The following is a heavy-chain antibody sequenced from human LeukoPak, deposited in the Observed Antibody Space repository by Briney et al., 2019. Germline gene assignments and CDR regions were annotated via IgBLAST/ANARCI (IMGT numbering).Heavy chain of an antibody. J-gene: IGHJ4*02. CDR2: VYHSGIT. CDR3: ASGPYPAAGTDHQFDY. CDR1: GASISSYY. Sequence: SETLSLTCTVSGASISSYYWSWIRQPPAKGLEWIGFVYHSGITHYNPSLKSRVTISVDTSNNQFSLKLTSVTAADTAVYYCASGPYPAAGTDHQFDYWGQGTLVTVFS. D-gene: IGHD6-13*01. V-gene: IGHV4-59*01.